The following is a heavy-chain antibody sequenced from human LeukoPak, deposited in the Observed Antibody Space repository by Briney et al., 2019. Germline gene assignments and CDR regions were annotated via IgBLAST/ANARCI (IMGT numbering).Heavy chain of an antibody. D-gene: IGHD3-22*01. V-gene: IGHV3-9*01. CDR1: GFTFDDHA. Sequence: PGGSLRLSCAASGFTFDDHAMHWVRQVPGKGLEWISSISWNSATIDYADSVKGRFTISRDNAENSLYMQMNSLRVDDSALYYCVRDLCRVGCYDFGLWGQGTLVTVSA. CDR3: VRDLCRVGCYDFGL. J-gene: IGHJ4*02. CDR2: ISWNSATI.